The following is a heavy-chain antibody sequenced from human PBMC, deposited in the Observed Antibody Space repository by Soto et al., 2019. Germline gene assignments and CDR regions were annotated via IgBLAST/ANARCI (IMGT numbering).Heavy chain of an antibody. CDR1: GYPFTGYY. J-gene: IGHJ5*02. V-gene: IGHV1-2*02. CDR3: ARDLGSIAARPRNWFDP. CDR2: INPNSGGT. Sequence: XAVKVSSKATGYPFTGYYMHWVRQSPGQGLEWMGWINPNSGGTNYAQKFQGRVTMTRDTSISTAYMELSRLRSDDTAVYYCARDLGSIAARPRNWFDPWGQRTLVTVPS. D-gene: IGHD6-6*01.